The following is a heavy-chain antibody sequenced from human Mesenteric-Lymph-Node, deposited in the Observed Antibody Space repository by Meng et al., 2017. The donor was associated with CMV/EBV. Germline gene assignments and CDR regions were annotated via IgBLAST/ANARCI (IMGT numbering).Heavy chain of an antibody. Sequence: GESLKISCTGSGFTFGAYAVSWVRQAPGKGLERVGFITSKASGGTTDYAASVKGRFTISRDDSKSVAYLQMNSLKSEDTAVYFCTRDYDSRGYYSAFFDYWGQGTLVTVSS. CDR3: TRDYDSRGYYSAFFDY. D-gene: IGHD3-22*01. CDR1: GFTFGAYA. CDR2: ITSKASGGTT. J-gene: IGHJ4*02. V-gene: IGHV3-49*04.